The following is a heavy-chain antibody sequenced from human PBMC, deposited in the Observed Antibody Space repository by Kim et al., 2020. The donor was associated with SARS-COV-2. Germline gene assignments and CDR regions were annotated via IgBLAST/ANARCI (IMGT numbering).Heavy chain of an antibody. D-gene: IGHD6-6*01. CDR1: GGSISSSSYY. CDR2: IYYSGST. V-gene: IGHV4-39*06. J-gene: IGHJ4*02. CDR3: AGIDRRVLVIDY. Sequence: SETLSLTCTVSGGSISSSSYYWGWIRQPPGKGLEWIGSIYYSGSTYYNPSLKSRVTISVDTSKNQFPLKLSSVTAADTAVYYCAGIDRRVLVIDYWGQGTLVTVSS.